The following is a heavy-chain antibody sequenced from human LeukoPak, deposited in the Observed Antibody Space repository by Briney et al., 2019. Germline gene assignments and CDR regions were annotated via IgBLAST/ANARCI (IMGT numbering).Heavy chain of an antibody. J-gene: IGHJ4*02. V-gene: IGHV3-48*01. CDR3: ARARSGYYWDY. D-gene: IGHD3-22*01. CDR2: ISSSSSTL. Sequence: GGSLRLSCAASGFTFSSSSMSWVRQAPGKGLEWVSHISSSSSTLYYADSVKGRFTISRDNAKNSLYLQMNSLRAEDTAVYYCARARSGYYWDYWGQGTLVTVSS. CDR1: GFTFSSSS.